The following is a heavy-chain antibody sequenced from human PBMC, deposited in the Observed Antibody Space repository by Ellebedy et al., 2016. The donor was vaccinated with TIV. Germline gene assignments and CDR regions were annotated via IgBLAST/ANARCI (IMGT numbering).Heavy chain of an antibody. CDR3: ARAYYYDSIGYYFDS. J-gene: IGHJ4*02. V-gene: IGHV1-2*06. Sequence: ASVKVSCKTSGYSFTAYFLHWVRQAPGQGLEWMGRINPNSGDTTYAQKFLGRVTLTRDTSISTAYMGLSRLRSDDTAIYYCARAYYYDSIGYYFDSWGQGTLVTVSS. D-gene: IGHD3-22*01. CDR1: GYSFTAYF. CDR2: INPNSGDT.